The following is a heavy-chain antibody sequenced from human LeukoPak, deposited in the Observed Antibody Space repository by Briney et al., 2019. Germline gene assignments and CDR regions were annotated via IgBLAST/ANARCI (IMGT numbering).Heavy chain of an antibody. J-gene: IGHJ5*02. D-gene: IGHD3-10*01. V-gene: IGHV4-31*03. CDR2: IYYSGTT. Sequence: SQTLSLTCTVSGGSISSGGHYWGWIRQHPGKGLEWIGYIYYSGTTYYNPSFQSRVTISVDTSKNQFSLNLSSVTAADTAVYYCARSNYGSGSYHNTWGQGTLVTVSS. CDR1: GGSISSGGHY. CDR3: ARSNYGSGSYHNT.